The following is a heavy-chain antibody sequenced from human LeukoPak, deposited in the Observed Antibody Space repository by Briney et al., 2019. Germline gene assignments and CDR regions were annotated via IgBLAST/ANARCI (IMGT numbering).Heavy chain of an antibody. CDR1: GFSFSTYG. Sequence: GGSLRLSCTASGFSFSTYGMNWVRQAPGKGLEWVSLIYSGGSTYYADSVKGRFTISRDNAKNSLYLQMNSLRAEDTAVYYCARDSPIAAAGSSMDYWGQGTLVTVSS. V-gene: IGHV3-53*01. CDR3: ARDSPIAAAGSSMDY. CDR2: IYSGGST. D-gene: IGHD6-13*01. J-gene: IGHJ4*02.